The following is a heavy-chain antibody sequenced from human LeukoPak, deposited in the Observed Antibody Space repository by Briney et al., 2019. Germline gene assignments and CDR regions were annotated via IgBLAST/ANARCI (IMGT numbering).Heavy chain of an antibody. CDR1: GFTFSSYD. CDR3: ASGAPGPRRYYYGMDV. Sequence: GGSLRLSCAASGFTFSSYDMHWVRQATGKGLEWVSAIGTAGDTYYPGSVKGRFTISRENAKNSLYLQMNSLRAGDTAVYYCASGAPGPRRYYYGMDVWGQGTTVTVSS. CDR2: IGTAGDT. J-gene: IGHJ6*02. V-gene: IGHV3-13*01. D-gene: IGHD3-16*01.